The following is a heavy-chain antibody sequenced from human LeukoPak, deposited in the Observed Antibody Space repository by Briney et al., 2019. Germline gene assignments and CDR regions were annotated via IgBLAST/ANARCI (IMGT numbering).Heavy chain of an antibody. Sequence: PGGSLRLSCAASGFTFSSYGMHWVRQAPGKGLEWVAFIRYDGSNKYYVDSVKGRFTISRDNSKNTLYLQMNSLRAEDTAVYYCAKAGDYGDYVRGFDYWGQGTLVTVSS. CDR3: AKAGDYGDYVRGFDY. J-gene: IGHJ4*02. V-gene: IGHV3-30*02. D-gene: IGHD4-17*01. CDR1: GFTFSSYG. CDR2: IRYDGSNK.